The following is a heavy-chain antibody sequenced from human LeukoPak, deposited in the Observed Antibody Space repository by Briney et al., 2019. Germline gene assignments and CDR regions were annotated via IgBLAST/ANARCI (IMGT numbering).Heavy chain of an antibody. Sequence: GASVKVSCKASGGTFSSYAISWVRQAPGQGLEWMGGIIPIFGKANYAQKFQGRVTITADESTSTAYMELSSLRSEDTAVYYCARVSYYGSGSYPDYWGQGTLVTVSS. CDR3: ARVSYYGSGSYPDY. CDR1: GGTFSSYA. CDR2: IIPIFGKA. J-gene: IGHJ4*02. V-gene: IGHV1-69*13. D-gene: IGHD3-10*01.